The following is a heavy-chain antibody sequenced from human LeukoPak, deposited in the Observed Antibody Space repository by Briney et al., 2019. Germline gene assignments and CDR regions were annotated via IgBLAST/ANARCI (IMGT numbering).Heavy chain of an antibody. CDR1: GYTFTSYG. V-gene: IGHV1-18*01. CDR3: ARDGRESSGWKSLTGYFDY. D-gene: IGHD6-19*01. Sequence: ASVKVSCKASGYTFTSYGISWVRQAPGQGLEWMGWISAYNGNTNYAHKLQGRVTMTTDTSTSTAYMELGSLRSDDTAVYYCARDGRESSGWKSLTGYFDYWGQGTLVTVSS. CDR2: ISAYNGNT. J-gene: IGHJ4*02.